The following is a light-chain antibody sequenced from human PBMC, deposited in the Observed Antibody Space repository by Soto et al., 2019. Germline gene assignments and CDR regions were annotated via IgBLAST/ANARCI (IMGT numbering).Light chain of an antibody. V-gene: IGKV1-5*03. CDR2: QAS. CDR1: QSVSGW. Sequence: DIPMTQSPSTLSASVGDRVAISCRASQSVSGWLAWYQQKPGKVPKLLIYQASTLEDGVPSRFSGSGSGTEFTLTISSLQPDDSAKYYCQHYNDYSYTFGPGTNLEIK. J-gene: IGKJ2*01. CDR3: QHYNDYSYT.